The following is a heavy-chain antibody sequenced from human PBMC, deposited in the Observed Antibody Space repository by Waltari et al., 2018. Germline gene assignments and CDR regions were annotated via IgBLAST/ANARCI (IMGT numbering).Heavy chain of an antibody. CDR2: ISSSSSYI. V-gene: IGHV3-21*01. J-gene: IGHJ4*02. CDR1: GFTFSSYS. CDR3: AREEGDQLLYVLDY. Sequence: EVQLVESGGGLVKPGGSLRLSCAASGFTFSSYSMNWVRQAPGKGLEWVSSISSSSSYIYYADSVKGRFTISRDNAKNSLYLQMNSLRAEDTAVYYCAREEGDQLLYVLDYWGQGTLVTVSS. D-gene: IGHD2-2*01.